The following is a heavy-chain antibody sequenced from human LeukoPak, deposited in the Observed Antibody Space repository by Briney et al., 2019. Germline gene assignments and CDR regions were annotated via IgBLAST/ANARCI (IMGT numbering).Heavy chain of an antibody. CDR1: GGTFSSYA. CDR2: IIPIFGTA. CDR3: ARVVVAAKVDYYYMDV. D-gene: IGHD2-15*01. Sequence: SVTVSCKASGGTFSSYAISWVRQAPGQGLEWMGGIIPIFGTANYAQKFQGRVTITTDESTSTAYMELSSLRSEDTAVYYCARVVVAAKVDYYYMDVWGKGTTVTVSS. V-gene: IGHV1-69*05. J-gene: IGHJ6*03.